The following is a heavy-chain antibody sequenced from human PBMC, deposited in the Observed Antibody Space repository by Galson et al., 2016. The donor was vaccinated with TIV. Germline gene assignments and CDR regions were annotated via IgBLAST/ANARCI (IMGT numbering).Heavy chain of an antibody. CDR1: GFTFSNAW. CDR2: IQGKTGGGSA. J-gene: IGHJ4*02. V-gene: IGHV3-15*01. Sequence: SLRLSCAASGFTFSNAWMTWVRQPPGKGLEWVGRIQGKTGGGSADYAAHVRGRFIISRNDSENTLFLQMNNLKTEDTAMYYCVTGAVAAGTWGQGTLVAVSS. D-gene: IGHD6-13*01. CDR3: VTGAVAAGT.